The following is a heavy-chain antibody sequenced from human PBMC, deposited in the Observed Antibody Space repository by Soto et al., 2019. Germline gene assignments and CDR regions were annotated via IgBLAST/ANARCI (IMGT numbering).Heavy chain of an antibody. V-gene: IGHV4-30-2*01. CDR3: ARERGGYGLFDS. J-gene: IGHJ4*02. CDR2: IYPSGMP. CDR1: CGSIINAAYS. D-gene: IGHD5-18*01. Sequence: SETLSLTCTFSCGSIINAAYSWSWIRQPPGKGLEWIGYIYPSGMPFYNPSLRSRVTISIDRSNDQFSLNLKSVTAADTAVYYCARERGGYGLFDSWGQGTLVTAPQ.